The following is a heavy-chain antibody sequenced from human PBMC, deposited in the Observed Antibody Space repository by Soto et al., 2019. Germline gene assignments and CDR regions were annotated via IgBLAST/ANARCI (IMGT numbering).Heavy chain of an antibody. J-gene: IGHJ6*02. CDR1: GFTFSSYW. CDR2: IKQDGSEK. Sequence: GGSLRLSCAASGFTFSSYWMSWVRQAPGKGLEWVANIKQDGSEKYYMDSVKGRFTISRDNDKNSLYLQMDSQRLEDTVVYYCSRGASPTYFYYCMDIGYQEAMDNTSS. CDR3: SRGASPTYFYYCMDI. V-gene: IGHV3-7*01.